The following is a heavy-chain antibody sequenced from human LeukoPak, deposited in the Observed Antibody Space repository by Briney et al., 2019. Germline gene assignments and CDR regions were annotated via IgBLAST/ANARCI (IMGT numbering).Heavy chain of an antibody. CDR3: AHGNLNYGSGSYYY. V-gene: IGHV4-34*01. CDR1: GGYFSDYY. D-gene: IGHD3-10*01. J-gene: IGHJ4*02. Sequence: SDTLSLTCGVFGGYFSDYYWSWIRQSPGKGLEWIGEISDRESTNYNPSLRSRVTISEDKSKNQFSLRLTSVTAADTAVYYCAHGNLNYGSGSYYYWGQGTQVTVSS. CDR2: ISDREST.